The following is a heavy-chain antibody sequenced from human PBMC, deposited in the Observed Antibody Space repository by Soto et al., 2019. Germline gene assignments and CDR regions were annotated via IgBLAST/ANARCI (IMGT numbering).Heavy chain of an antibody. Sequence: GGSLRLSCTASGFTFSIYPMSWVRQAQGKGLEWVSAIGAARDPYYTGAVKHRFTISRENARNSMFLQMNSVTVGDTAVYYCARAYTGRLQRRADYYYALDVWGQGIRVTFSS. J-gene: IGHJ6*02. CDR1: GFTFSIYP. CDR3: ARAYTGRLQRRADYYYALDV. V-gene: IGHV3-13*05. D-gene: IGHD2-15*01. CDR2: IGAARDP.